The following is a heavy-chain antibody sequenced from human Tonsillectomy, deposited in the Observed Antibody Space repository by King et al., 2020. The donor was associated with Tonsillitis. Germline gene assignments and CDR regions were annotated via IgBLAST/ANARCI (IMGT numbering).Heavy chain of an antibody. J-gene: IGHJ4*02. CDR3: ARVYYGDYMDSSIQFDY. CDR2: ISSSSSYT. D-gene: IGHD4-17*01. Sequence: VQLVESGGGLVKPGGSLRLSCAASGFTFSDYYMSWIRQAPGKGLEWVSYISSSSSYTNYADSVKGRFTISRDNAKNSLYLQMNSLRAEDTAVYYCARVYYGDYMDSSIQFDYWGQGTLVTVSS. CDR1: GFTFSDYY. V-gene: IGHV3-11*06.